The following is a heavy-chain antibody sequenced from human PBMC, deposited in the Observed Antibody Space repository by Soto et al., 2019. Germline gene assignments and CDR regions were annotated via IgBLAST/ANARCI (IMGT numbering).Heavy chain of an antibody. CDR1: GGSISSSSYY. CDR2: VYYSGST. Sequence: SETLSLTCTVSGGSISSSSYYWGWIRQPPGKGLEWIGSVYYSGSTYYNPSLKSRVTISVDTSKNQFSLKLSSVTAAYTAVYDCARAEVAGTFDYWGQGTLVTVSS. CDR3: ARAEVAGTFDY. J-gene: IGHJ4*02. V-gene: IGHV4-39*01. D-gene: IGHD6-19*01.